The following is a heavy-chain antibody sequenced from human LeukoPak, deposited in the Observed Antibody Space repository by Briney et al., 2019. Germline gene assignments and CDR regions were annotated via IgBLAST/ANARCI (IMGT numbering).Heavy chain of an antibody. V-gene: IGHV3-11*01. CDR3: ARALDNSGYFYPHYMDV. CDR1: AFTLSDYY. CDR2: ISTSGSTI. J-gene: IGHJ6*03. Sequence: GGSLRLSCAASAFTLSDYYMSWIRQAPGKGPEWVSYISTSGSTIYYADSVKGRFTISRDNAKNSLYLQMTSLRAEDTAVYYCARALDNSGYFYPHYMDVWGKGTTVTISS. D-gene: IGHD3-22*01.